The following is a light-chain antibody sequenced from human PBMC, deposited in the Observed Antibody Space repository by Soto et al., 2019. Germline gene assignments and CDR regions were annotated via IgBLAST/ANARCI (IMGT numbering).Light chain of an antibody. J-gene: IGLJ1*01. V-gene: IGLV1-44*01. Sequence: QSALTQPPSASGTPGQRITISCSGSSSNIGDNPVNWYQQLPGAAPKLLIYINDQRPSGVPDRFSGSKSGTSASLAISGLQPEDEADYYCAAWDESLNAIFGIGTKVTV. CDR3: AAWDESLNAI. CDR2: IND. CDR1: SSNIGDNP.